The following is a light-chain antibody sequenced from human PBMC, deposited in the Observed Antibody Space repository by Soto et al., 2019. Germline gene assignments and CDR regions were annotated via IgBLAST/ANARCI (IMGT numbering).Light chain of an antibody. Sequence: EIVMTQSPPTLSVSPGETVTLSCRSSQTVIHNHLAWHQQKPGQAPRLVXYGASSRATGIPDRFSGSGSGTDFTLIISRLEPEDFAVYYCQQYGSSPPLTFGGGTKVDIK. CDR2: GAS. CDR1: QTVIHNH. J-gene: IGKJ4*01. CDR3: QQYGSSPPLT. V-gene: IGKV3-20*01.